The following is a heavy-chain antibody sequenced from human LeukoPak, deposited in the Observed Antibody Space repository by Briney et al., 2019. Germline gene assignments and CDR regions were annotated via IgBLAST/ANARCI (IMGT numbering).Heavy chain of an antibody. CDR2: ISAYNGNT. Sequence: ASVKVSCKASGYTFTNYGISWVRQAPGQGLEWMGWISAYNGNTNYAQKLQGRVTMTTDTSTSTAYMELRSLRFDDTAVYYCARQYCSGGSCYRPFDYWGQGTLVTVSS. CDR3: ARQYCSGGSCYRPFDY. D-gene: IGHD2-15*01. CDR1: GYTFTNYG. J-gene: IGHJ4*02. V-gene: IGHV1-18*01.